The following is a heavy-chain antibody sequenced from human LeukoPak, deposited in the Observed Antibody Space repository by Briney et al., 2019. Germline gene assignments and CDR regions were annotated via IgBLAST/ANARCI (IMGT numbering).Heavy chain of an antibody. CDR2: IYYSGST. CDR1: TFDDYA. J-gene: IGHJ4*02. D-gene: IGHD3-22*01. CDR3: ARFSDSSGYPDTNYFDY. V-gene: IGHV4-30-4*08. Sequence: TFDDYAMHWIRQPPGKGLEWIGYIYYSGSTYYNPSLKSRVTISVDTSKNQFSLKLSSVTAADTAVYYCARFSDSSGYPDTNYFDYWGQGTLVTVSS.